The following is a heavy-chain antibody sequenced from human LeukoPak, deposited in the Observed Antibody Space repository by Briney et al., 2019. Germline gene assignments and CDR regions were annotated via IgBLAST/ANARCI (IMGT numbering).Heavy chain of an antibody. V-gene: IGHV3-23*01. CDR3: AKRDSSGSLPRLFDY. Sequence: GGSLRLSCAASGFTFSTCAMGWVRQAPGKGLGWVSAISGSGGTTSYADSVKGRVTISRDNSKNTLYLQMNSLRAEDTAVYYCAKRDSSGSLPRLFDYWGQGTLATVSS. J-gene: IGHJ4*02. CDR2: ISGSGGTT. CDR1: GFTFSTCA. D-gene: IGHD6-19*01.